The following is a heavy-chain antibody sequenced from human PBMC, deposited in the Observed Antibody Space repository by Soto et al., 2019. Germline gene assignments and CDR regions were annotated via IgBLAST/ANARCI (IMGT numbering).Heavy chain of an antibody. J-gene: IGHJ5*02. CDR1: GGSISSGGYY. CDR3: ARGKYSGYDDTWFDP. CDR2: IYYSGST. V-gene: IGHV4-31*03. D-gene: IGHD5-12*01. Sequence: QVQLQESGPGLVKPSQTLSLTFTVSGGSISSGGYYWSWIRQHPGKGLEWIGYIYYSGSTYYNPSLKSRVTISVDTSKNQFSLKLSSVTAADTAVYYCARGKYSGYDDTWFDPWGQGTLVTVSS.